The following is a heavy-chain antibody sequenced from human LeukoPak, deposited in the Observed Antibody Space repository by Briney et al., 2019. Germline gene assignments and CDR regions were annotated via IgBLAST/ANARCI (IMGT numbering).Heavy chain of an antibody. CDR1: GFTFSSYV. D-gene: IGHD3-22*01. Sequence: PGRSLRLSCAASGFTFSSYVMHWVRQAPGKGLEWVAVIWYDGSNKYYEDSVKGRFTISRDNSKKSLYLQMNSLRAEDTALYYCARYYYDSSGYYYAAFDIWGQGTMVTVSS. V-gene: IGHV3-33*01. CDR2: IWYDGSNK. J-gene: IGHJ3*02. CDR3: ARYYYDSSGYYYAAFDI.